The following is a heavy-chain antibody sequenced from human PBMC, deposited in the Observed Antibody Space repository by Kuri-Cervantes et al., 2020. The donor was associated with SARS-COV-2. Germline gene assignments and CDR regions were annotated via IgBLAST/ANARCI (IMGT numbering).Heavy chain of an antibody. D-gene: IGHD6-19*01. V-gene: IGHV3-49*04. CDR3: TRGAGYSSGWYAEYFQH. CDR2: IRSKAYGGTT. J-gene: IGHJ1*01. Sequence: GGSLRLSCTASGFTFGDYAMSWVRQAPRKGLEWVGFIRSKAYGGTTEYAASVKGRFTISRDDSKSIAYLQMNSLKTEDTAVYYCTRGAGYSSGWYAEYFQHWGQGTLVTVSS. CDR1: GFTFGDYA.